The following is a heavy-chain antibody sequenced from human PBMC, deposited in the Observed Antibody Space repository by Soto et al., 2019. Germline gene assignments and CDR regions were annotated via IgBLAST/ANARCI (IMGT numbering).Heavy chain of an antibody. V-gene: IGHV3-48*03. CDR2: IGKNGSDI. CDR1: GFIFSEYE. CDR3: LGAPGPSYYSMDA. Sequence: PVGSLRLSCELSGFIFSEYEFNWVRQAPGKGLEWVSYIGKNGSDIYDADSVKGLFTISRDDDKSTLYLEKNSLRAEDTAVYYCLGAPGPSYYSMDAWGQGTMVTVSS. J-gene: IGHJ6*02. D-gene: IGHD3-10*01.